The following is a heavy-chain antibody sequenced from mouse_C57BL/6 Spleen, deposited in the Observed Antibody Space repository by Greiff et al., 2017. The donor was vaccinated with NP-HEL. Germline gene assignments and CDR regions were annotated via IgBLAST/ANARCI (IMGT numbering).Heavy chain of an antibody. V-gene: IGHV2-2*01. CDR2: IWSGGST. CDR3: ARSQGLRGAWFAY. CDR1: GFSLTSYG. D-gene: IGHD2-4*01. Sequence: QVQLKESGPGLVQPSQSLSITCTVSGFSLTSYGVHWVRQSPGTGLEWLGVIWSGGSTDYNAAFISRLSISKDNSKSQVFFKMNSLQADDTAIYYCARSQGLRGAWFAYWGQGTLVTVSA. J-gene: IGHJ3*01.